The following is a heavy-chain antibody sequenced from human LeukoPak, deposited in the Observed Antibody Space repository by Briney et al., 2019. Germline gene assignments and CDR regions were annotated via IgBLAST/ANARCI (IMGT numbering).Heavy chain of an antibody. CDR3: ARVYNSGWPLDY. Sequence: ASVKVSCKASGYTCTSYYMHWVRQAPGQGLEWMGVINPSGGSTSYAQKFQGRVTMTSDTSTSTVYLELSSLRFEDTAVYYCARVYNSGWPLDYWGQGTLVTVSS. J-gene: IGHJ4*02. CDR1: GYTCTSYY. D-gene: IGHD6-19*01. CDR2: INPSGGST. V-gene: IGHV1-46*01.